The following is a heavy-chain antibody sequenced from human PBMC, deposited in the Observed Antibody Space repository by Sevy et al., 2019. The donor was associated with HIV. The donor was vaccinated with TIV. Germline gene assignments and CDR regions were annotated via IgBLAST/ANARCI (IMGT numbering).Heavy chain of an antibody. CDR3: AHSSGLYGYYYGMDV. CDR1: GVTFSSYG. J-gene: IGHJ6*02. V-gene: IGHV3-30*03. D-gene: IGHD3-3*01. CDR2: ISYDGSKK. Sequence: GGSLRLSCAASGVTFSSYGIHWVRQAPGKGLEWVAVISYDGSKKNHAESMKGRLTMSRDNSKNKRYLEMSSLRPEDTAVYYCAHSSGLYGYYYGMDVWGQGTTVTVSS.